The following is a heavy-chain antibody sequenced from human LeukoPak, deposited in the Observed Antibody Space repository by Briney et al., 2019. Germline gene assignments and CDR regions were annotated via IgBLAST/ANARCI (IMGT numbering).Heavy chain of an antibody. CDR1: GGTFSSYA. V-gene: IGHV1-69*05. D-gene: IGHD5-12*01. CDR2: IIPIFGTA. CDR3: ARGRHSGSSSFDY. Sequence: ASVKVSCTASGGTFSSYAISWVRQAPGQGLEWMGGIIPIFGTANYAQKFQGRVTITTDESTSTAYMELSSLRSEDTAVYYCARGRHSGSSSFDYWGQGTLVTVSS. J-gene: IGHJ4*02.